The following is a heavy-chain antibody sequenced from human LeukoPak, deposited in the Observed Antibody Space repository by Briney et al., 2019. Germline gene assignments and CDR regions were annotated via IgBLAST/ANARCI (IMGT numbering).Heavy chain of an antibody. D-gene: IGHD3-16*01. V-gene: IGHV3-7*03. J-gene: IGHJ6*02. CDR3: ARGGGLDV. CDR1: XFXFSTYW. CDR2: INPSGSVK. Sequence: SLRLSCXASXFXFSTYWMNWARQAPGKGLEWVASINPSGSVKYYVNSVKGRFTISRDNAKNSLYLQMSNLRAEDTAVYFCARGGGLDVWGQGATVTVSS.